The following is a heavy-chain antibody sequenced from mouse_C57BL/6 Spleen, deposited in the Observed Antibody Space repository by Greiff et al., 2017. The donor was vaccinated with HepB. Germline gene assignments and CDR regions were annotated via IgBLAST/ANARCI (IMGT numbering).Heavy chain of an antibody. D-gene: IGHD4-1*01. V-gene: IGHV1-75*01. CDR1: GYTFTDYY. CDR3: ARSVGPAAWFAY. Sequence: VQLVESGPELVKPGASVKISCKASGYTFTDYYINWVKQRPGQGLEWIGWIFPGSGSTYYNEKFKGKATLTVDKSSSTAYMLLSSLTSEDSAVYFCARSVGPAAWFAYWGQGTLVTVSA. J-gene: IGHJ3*01. CDR2: IFPGSGST.